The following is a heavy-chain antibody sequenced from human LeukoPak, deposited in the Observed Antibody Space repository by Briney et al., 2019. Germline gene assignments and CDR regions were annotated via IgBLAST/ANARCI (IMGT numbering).Heavy chain of an antibody. J-gene: IGHJ4*02. CDR1: GFTFSIYA. Sequence: GRSLRLSCAASGFTFSIYAMHWVRQAPGKGLEWVAVRSYDGSNKYYADSVKGRFTISRDNSKNTLYLQMNSLRAEDTAVYYCAKESRYYGSDRIGGVWGQGTLVTVSS. CDR2: RSYDGSNK. D-gene: IGHD3-10*01. V-gene: IGHV3-30*04. CDR3: AKESRYYGSDRIGGV.